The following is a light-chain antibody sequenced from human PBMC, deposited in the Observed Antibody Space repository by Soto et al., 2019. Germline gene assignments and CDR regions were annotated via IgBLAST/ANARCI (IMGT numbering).Light chain of an antibody. Sequence: QSVLTQPASVSGSPGQSITISCTGTSGDVGGYNYVSWYQQHPGKAPKLIIYEVSNRPSGVSNRFSGSKSGSTASLTISGLQAEDEADYYCTSYTTSATLDVVFGGGTKVTVL. V-gene: IGLV2-14*01. J-gene: IGLJ2*01. CDR3: TSYTTSATLDVV. CDR2: EVS. CDR1: SGDVGGYNY.